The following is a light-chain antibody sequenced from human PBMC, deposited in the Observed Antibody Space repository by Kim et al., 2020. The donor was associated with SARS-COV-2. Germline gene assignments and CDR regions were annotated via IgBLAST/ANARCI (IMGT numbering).Light chain of an antibody. CDR2: LNNDGSH. Sequence: QLVLTQSPSASASLGASVKLTCTLSSGHSSYAIAWHQQQPEKGPRFLMNLNNDGSHRKGDGIPDRFSGSSSGAERYLTISSLQSEDGADYYCQTWGTGTLVFGGGTQLTVL. CDR3: QTWGTGTLV. J-gene: IGLJ2*01. V-gene: IGLV4-69*01. CDR1: SGHSSYA.